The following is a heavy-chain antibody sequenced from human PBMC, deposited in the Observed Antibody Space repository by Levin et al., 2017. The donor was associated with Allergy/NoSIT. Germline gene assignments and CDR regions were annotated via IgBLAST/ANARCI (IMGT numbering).Heavy chain of an antibody. J-gene: IGHJ4*02. CDR1: GGSVSSGSYY. V-gene: IGHV4-61*01. D-gene: IGHD6-13*01. Sequence: SETLSLTCTVSGGSVSSGSYYWNWIRQPPGKGLEWIGYIYYSGSTNYNPSLKSRVTISLDTSKNQFSLKLSSVTAADTAVYFCASHPRYSRDGQALDYWGQGTLVTVSS. CDR2: IYYSGST. CDR3: ASHPRYSRDGQALDY.